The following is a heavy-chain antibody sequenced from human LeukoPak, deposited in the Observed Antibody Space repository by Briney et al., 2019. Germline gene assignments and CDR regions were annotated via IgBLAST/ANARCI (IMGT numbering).Heavy chain of an antibody. CDR2: IYSGGST. D-gene: IGHD1-7*01. CDR3: ARDPTTDAFDI. Sequence: QPGGSLRLSCAASGFTVSSNYMSWVRQAPGKGLEWVSVIYSGGSTYYADSVKGRFTISRDNSKNTLYLQMNSLRAEDTVVYYCARDPTTDAFDIWGQGTMVTVSS. V-gene: IGHV3-53*01. CDR1: GFTVSSNY. J-gene: IGHJ3*02.